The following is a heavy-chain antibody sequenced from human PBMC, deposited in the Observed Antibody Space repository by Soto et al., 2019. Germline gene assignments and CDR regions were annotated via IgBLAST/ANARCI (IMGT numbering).Heavy chain of an antibody. Sequence: ASVKVSCEASGDSFSSYGITWVRQAPGQGLEWLGWISPYNDDTKYAQRLQGRVTMTTDTSTRTAYMDIRGLRSDDTAIYYCARGGYYDSSGARNYHYYGMDVWGQGTTVTVSS. J-gene: IGHJ6*02. CDR3: ARGGYYDSSGARNYHYYGMDV. CDR1: GDSFSSYG. CDR2: ISPYNDDT. D-gene: IGHD3-22*01. V-gene: IGHV1-18*01.